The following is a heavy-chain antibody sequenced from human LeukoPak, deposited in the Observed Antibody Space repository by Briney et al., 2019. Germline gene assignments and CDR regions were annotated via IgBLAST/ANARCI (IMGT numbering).Heavy chain of an antibody. Sequence: GGSLRLSCAASGFTFSSYAMSWVRQAPGKGLEWVSGISGSGRSTYYADSVEGRFTMSRDNSKNTLYLQMNSLRVEDTAVYYCAKGWAYSPRDFFDYWGQGTLVTVSS. CDR3: AKGWAYSPRDFFDY. CDR1: GFTFSSYA. V-gene: IGHV3-23*01. D-gene: IGHD4-11*01. CDR2: ISGSGRST. J-gene: IGHJ4*02.